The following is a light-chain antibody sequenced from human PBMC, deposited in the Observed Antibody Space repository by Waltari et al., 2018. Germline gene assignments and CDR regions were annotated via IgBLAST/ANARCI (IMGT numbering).Light chain of an antibody. CDR3: QQLNSYPFT. CDR1: QGIHNH. Sequence: DIQLTQSPSFLSASVGDRVTISCRASQGIHNHLAWYQQKPGKAPKILIYVASTLQSGGTSRVSGSGTGTEFTLTISSLQPEDFAIDYCQQLNSYPFTFGPGTKVDIK. CDR2: VAS. J-gene: IGKJ3*01. V-gene: IGKV1-9*01.